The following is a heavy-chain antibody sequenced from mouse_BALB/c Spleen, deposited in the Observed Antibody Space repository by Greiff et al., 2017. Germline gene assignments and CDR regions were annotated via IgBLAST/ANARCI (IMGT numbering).Heavy chain of an antibody. V-gene: IGHV5-17*02. CDR2: ISSGSSTI. Sequence: EVKLMESGGGLVQPGGSRKLSCAASGFTFSSFGMHWVRQAPEKGLEWVAYISSGSSTIYYADTVKGRFTISRDNPKNTLFLQMTSLRSEDTAMYYCARSVYGNHRGYAMDYWGQGTSVTVSA. CDR1: GFTFSSFG. D-gene: IGHD2-10*02. J-gene: IGHJ4*01. CDR3: ARSVYGNHRGYAMDY.